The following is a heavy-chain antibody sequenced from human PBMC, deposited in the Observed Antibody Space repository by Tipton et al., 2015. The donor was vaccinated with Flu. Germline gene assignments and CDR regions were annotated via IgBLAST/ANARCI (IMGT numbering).Heavy chain of an antibody. J-gene: IGHJ5*02. CDR2: IYTTGST. CDR1: GGSINSGNYY. V-gene: IGHV4-61*02. D-gene: IGHD2-2*01. Sequence: TLSLTCTVSGGSINSGNYYWSWIRQPAGKGLEWIGRIYTTGSTSYNPSLESRVTISIDTSKNQFSLKLTSVTAADTAVYYCARGVPAELFRGWFDRWGPGTLVTASS. CDR3: ARGVPAELFRGWFDR.